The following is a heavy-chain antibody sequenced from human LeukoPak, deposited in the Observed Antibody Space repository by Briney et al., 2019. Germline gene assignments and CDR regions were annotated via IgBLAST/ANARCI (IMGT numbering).Heavy chain of an antibody. V-gene: IGHV1-8*03. CDR2: MNPNSGNT. Sequence: ASVTVSCTASGYTFTSYDINWVQQATGQGLEWMGWMNPNSGNTGYAQKFQGRVTITRNTSISTAYMELSSLRSEDTAVYYCARGSSGWDSNYYYYYMGVWGKGTTVTVSS. CDR3: ARGSSGWDSNYYYYYMGV. D-gene: IGHD6-19*01. J-gene: IGHJ6*03. CDR1: GYTFTSYD.